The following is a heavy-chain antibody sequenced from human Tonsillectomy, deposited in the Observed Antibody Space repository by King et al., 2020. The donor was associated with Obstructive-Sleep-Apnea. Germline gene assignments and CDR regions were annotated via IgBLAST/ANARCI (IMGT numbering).Heavy chain of an antibody. D-gene: IGHD2-15*01. CDR3: VKDADIAGYNGMDV. CDR1: GFTFDDFA. V-gene: IGHV3-43D*03. Sequence: VQLVESGGVVIQPGGSLRLSCAASGFTFDDFAMHWVRQAPGKGLEWVSLISWDGTSTYYADSVKGRFIISRDNSKNSLYLQMNSLRAEDTALYYCVKDADIAGYNGMDVWGQGTTVTVSS. J-gene: IGHJ6*02. CDR2: ISWDGTST.